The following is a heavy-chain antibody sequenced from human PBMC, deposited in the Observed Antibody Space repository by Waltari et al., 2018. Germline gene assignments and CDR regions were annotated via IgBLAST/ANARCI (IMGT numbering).Heavy chain of an antibody. D-gene: IGHD1-26*01. CDR3: ARGGVRWVLYDY. V-gene: IGHV1-2*02. CDR2: RHPKRGDI. J-gene: IGHJ4*02. Sequence: HGWRKAPGKRLEWKGWRHPKRGDIRYEQKFQGSVTMTTDMSSSTAYLELTRLQSDDTAVYYCARGGVRWVLYDYWGQGTLVTVSS.